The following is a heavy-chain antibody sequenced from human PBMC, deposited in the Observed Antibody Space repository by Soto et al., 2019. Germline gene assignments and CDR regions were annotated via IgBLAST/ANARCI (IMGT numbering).Heavy chain of an antibody. J-gene: IGHJ4*02. V-gene: IGHV4-31*03. Sequence: QVQLQESGPGLVKPSQTLSLTCTVSGGSISSGGYYWSWIRQHPGKGLEWIGYIYYSGSTYYNPSLKSRVTISVATSKTQFSLKLSSVTAADTAVYYCARARRITMVRGGTYYFDYWGQGTLVTVSS. CDR1: GGSISSGGYY. CDR3: ARARRITMVRGGTYYFDY. D-gene: IGHD3-10*01. CDR2: IYYSGST.